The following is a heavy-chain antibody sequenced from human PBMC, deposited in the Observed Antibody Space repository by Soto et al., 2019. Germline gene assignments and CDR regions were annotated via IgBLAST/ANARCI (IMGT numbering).Heavy chain of an antibody. CDR2: IYYSGST. Sequence: QVQLQESGPGLVKPSQTLSLTCTVSGGSISSGGYYWSWIRQHPGKGLEWIGYIYYSGSTYYNPSLKSRVTISVDTSKNQFSLKLSSVTAADTAVYYCARGGEGRQQLHEVYYYYGMYVWGQGTTVTVSS. J-gene: IGHJ6*02. V-gene: IGHV4-31*03. D-gene: IGHD6-13*01. CDR3: ARGGEGRQQLHEVYYYYGMYV. CDR1: GGSISSGGYY.